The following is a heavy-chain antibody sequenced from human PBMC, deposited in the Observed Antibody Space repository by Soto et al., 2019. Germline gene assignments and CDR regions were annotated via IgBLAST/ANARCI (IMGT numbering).Heavy chain of an antibody. Sequence: QVQLVQSGAEVKKPGSSVKVSCKASGGTFSSYAISWVRQAPGQGLEWMGGLIPIFGTANYAQKLQGRVTITADESTSTAYMERSSLRSEDTAMYYCAPWIQLWFDYWGQGTLVTVSS. CDR3: APWIQLWFDY. CDR1: GGTFSSYA. J-gene: IGHJ4*02. V-gene: IGHV1-69*01. CDR2: LIPIFGTA. D-gene: IGHD5-18*01.